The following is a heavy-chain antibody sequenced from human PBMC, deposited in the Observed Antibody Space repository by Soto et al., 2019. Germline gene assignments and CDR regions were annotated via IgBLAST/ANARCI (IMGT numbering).Heavy chain of an antibody. CDR1: GFTFSSYS. CDR3: ARDKSYSNYYYYGMVV. V-gene: IGHV3-21*01. J-gene: IGHJ6*02. CDR2: ISSSSSYI. D-gene: IGHD4-4*01. Sequence: PGGSLRLSCAASGFTFSSYSMNWVRQAPGKGLEWVSSISSSSSYIYYADSVKGRFTISRDNAKKSLYLQMNSLRAEDTAVYYCARDKSYSNYYYYGMVVWGQGTTVTVSS.